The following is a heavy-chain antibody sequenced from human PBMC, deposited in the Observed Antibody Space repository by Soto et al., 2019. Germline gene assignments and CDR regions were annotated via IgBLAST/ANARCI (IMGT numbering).Heavy chain of an antibody. V-gene: IGHV3-7*01. Sequence: EVQLVESGGGLVQPGGSLRLSCAASGFTFSNFWMSWVRQAPGKGPEWVASIKQDGSEVHFADSVRGRFIISRHNAYQSLVLQMSSLRDDDTAIYYCARDRRVGTRYYFDYWGQGTLVTVSS. D-gene: IGHD3-16*01. CDR2: IKQDGSEV. CDR3: ARDRRVGTRYYFDY. CDR1: GFTFSNFW. J-gene: IGHJ4*02.